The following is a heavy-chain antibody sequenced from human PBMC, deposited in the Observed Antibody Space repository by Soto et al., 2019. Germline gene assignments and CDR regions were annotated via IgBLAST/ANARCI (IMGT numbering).Heavy chain of an antibody. CDR2: VYYSGNT. CDR3: ARYYLGGKFDS. J-gene: IGHJ4*02. D-gene: IGHD3-10*01. V-gene: IGHV4-59*01. Sequence: SETLSLTCSVSGGSMTSYYRTWIRRPPGKGLEWIGYVYYSGNTDYNPSLKSRVTISVDTSKNQFSLNLTSVTAADTAIYYCARYYLGGKFDSWGPGALVTVSS. CDR1: GGSMTSYY.